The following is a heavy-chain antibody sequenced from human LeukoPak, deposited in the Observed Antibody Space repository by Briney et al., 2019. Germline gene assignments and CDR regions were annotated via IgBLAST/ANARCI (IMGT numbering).Heavy chain of an antibody. J-gene: IGHJ4*02. CDR3: ARYSYDRSGYHYFFDY. D-gene: IGHD3-22*01. CDR1: GGSFSGYY. CDR2: INHSGST. Sequence: SETLSLTCAVYGGSFSGYYWSWIRQPPGKGLEWIGEINHSGSTNYNPSLKSRVIISIDTSKNQFSLKLSSVTAADTALYYCARYSYDRSGYHYFFDYWGQGTLVTVSS. V-gene: IGHV4-34*01.